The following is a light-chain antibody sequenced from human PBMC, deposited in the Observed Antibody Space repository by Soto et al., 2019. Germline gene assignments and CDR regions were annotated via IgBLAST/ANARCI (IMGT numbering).Light chain of an antibody. CDR3: QQSYSTRMYT. V-gene: IGKV1-39*01. CDR1: QSISSY. Sequence: DIQMTQSPSSLSASVGDRVTITCRASQSISSYLNWYQQKPGKAPKLLIYAASSLQSGVPSRFSGSGSGTDFTLTISSLQPEDFATYYCQQSYSTRMYTFGPGTKVYI. J-gene: IGKJ3*01. CDR2: AAS.